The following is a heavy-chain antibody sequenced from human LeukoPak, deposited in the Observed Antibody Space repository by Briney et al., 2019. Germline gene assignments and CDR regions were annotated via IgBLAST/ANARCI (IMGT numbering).Heavy chain of an antibody. CDR1: GGSISSSSFY. V-gene: IGHV4-39*01. CDR2: IYYSGST. Sequence: PSETPSLTCTVSGGSISSSSFYWGWIRQPPGKGLEWIGSIYYSGSTYSNPSLKSRVTISVDTPKNQLSLKLSSVTATDTAVFYCARHRLPRRLDAFDIWGQGTMVTVSS. D-gene: IGHD6-25*01. CDR3: ARHRLPRRLDAFDI. J-gene: IGHJ3*02.